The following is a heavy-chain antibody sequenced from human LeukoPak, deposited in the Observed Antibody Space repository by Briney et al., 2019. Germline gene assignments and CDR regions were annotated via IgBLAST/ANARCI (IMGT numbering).Heavy chain of an antibody. J-gene: IGHJ4*02. Sequence: GASVKVSCKASGYTFTSYYMHWVRQTHGQGLEWMGWINPNSGGTKYAQKFQGRFTMTRDTSVSTAYMELSSLRSDDAAVYYCARDFPCSSASCYDYWGQGTLVTASS. D-gene: IGHD2-15*01. CDR2: INPNSGGT. CDR3: ARDFPCSSASCYDY. V-gene: IGHV1-2*02. CDR1: GYTFTSYY.